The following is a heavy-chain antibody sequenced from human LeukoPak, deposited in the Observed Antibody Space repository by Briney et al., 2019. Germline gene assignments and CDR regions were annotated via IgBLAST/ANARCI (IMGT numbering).Heavy chain of an antibody. CDR3: ARERRGYSYGYWYYGMDV. Sequence: GGSLRLSCAASGFTVSSNYVSWVRQAPGKGLEWVSVIYSGGSTYYADSVKGRFTISRDNSKNTLYLQMNSLRAEDTAVYYCARERRGYSYGYWYYGMDVWGQGTTVTVSS. V-gene: IGHV3-66*01. CDR2: IYSGGST. J-gene: IGHJ6*02. CDR1: GFTVSSNY. D-gene: IGHD5-18*01.